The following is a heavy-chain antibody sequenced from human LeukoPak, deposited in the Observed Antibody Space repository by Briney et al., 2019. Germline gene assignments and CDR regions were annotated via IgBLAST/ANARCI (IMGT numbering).Heavy chain of an antibody. CDR3: ARDALGDYFDY. J-gene: IGHJ4*02. Sequence: ASVKVSCKASGGTFSSYAISWVRQAPGQGLEWMGIINPSGGSTSYAQKFQGRVTMTRDTSTSTVYMELSSLRSEDTAVYYCARDALGDYFDYWGQGTLVTVSS. V-gene: IGHV1-46*01. CDR1: GGTFSSYA. CDR2: INPSGGST. D-gene: IGHD3-16*01.